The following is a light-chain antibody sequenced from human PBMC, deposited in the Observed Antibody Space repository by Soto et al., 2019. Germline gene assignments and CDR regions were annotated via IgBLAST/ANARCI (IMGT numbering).Light chain of an antibody. CDR2: GAS. Sequence: EIVLTQSPGTLSLSPGERATLSCRASQSVSSNYLAWYQQKPGQAPRLLIYGASSRATGIPDRFSGSGSGTDFTLTIRRLEPGDFAVYVCQQYGSSYAWTFGQGTKVEIK. CDR1: QSVSSNY. J-gene: IGKJ1*01. V-gene: IGKV3-20*01. CDR3: QQYGSSYAWT.